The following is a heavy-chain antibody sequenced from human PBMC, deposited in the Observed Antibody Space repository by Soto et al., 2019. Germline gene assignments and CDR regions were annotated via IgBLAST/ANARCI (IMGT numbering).Heavy chain of an antibody. CDR1: GLTFSSYI. CDR3: AKNQGVELVPLATVDWFDP. Sequence: GGSLRLSCAASGLTFSSYIMNWVRQAQGKGLEWVSSISSSGSYTYYADSVKGRFTISRDNSKSTVYLELNNLSAEDTAVYHCAKNQGVELVPLATVDWFDPWGQGSVVTVSS. CDR2: ISSSGSYT. V-gene: IGHV3-21*04. D-gene: IGHD1-26*01. J-gene: IGHJ5*02.